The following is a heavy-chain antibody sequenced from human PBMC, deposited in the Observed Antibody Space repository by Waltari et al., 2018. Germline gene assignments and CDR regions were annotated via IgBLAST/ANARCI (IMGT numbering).Heavy chain of an antibody. J-gene: IGHJ5*02. CDR2: IYISQYT. V-gene: IGHV4-4*09. CDR1: GGSISSHY. D-gene: IGHD1-1*01. CDR3: ARGGHTSNWNDEEGFGP. Sequence: QVQLQESGPGLVKPSETLSLTCSVSGGSISSHYWSWIRQFPGKGLEWIGYIYISQYTKYNPSPKNRITLSVDTSKNLFSLELRSVTAADTAVYYCARGGHTSNWNDEEGFGPWGQGALVIVSS.